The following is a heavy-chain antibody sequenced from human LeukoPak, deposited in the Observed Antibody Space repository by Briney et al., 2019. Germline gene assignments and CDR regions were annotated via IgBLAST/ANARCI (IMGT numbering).Heavy chain of an antibody. J-gene: IGHJ4*02. CDR3: ARDRPVYYDSSGSLFDY. V-gene: IGHV1-18*01. D-gene: IGHD3-22*01. Sequence: ASVKVSCKASGYTFTSYGISWVRQAPGQGLEWMGCISAYNGNTNYAQKLQGRVTMTTDTSTSTAYMELRSLRSDDTAVYYCARDRPVYYDSSGSLFDYWGQGTLVTVSS. CDR2: ISAYNGNT. CDR1: GYTFTSYG.